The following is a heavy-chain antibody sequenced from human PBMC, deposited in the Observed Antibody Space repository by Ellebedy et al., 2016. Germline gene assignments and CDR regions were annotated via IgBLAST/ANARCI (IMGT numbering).Heavy chain of an antibody. D-gene: IGHD3-10*01. CDR1: GFPFSDFY. V-gene: IGHV3-11*03. CDR3: SRGTFSDS. CDR2: IHGDSVYT. J-gene: IGHJ4*02. Sequence: GGSLRLSXAASGFPFSDFYMNWIRQAPGKGLEWISYIHGDSVYTDYAASVTGRFTVSRDNSKSLLYLQMDNLRAEDTAVYYCSRGTFSDSWGRGTLVIVSS.